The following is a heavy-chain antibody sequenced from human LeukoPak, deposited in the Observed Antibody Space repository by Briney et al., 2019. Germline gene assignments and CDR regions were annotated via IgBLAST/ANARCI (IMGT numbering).Heavy chain of an antibody. Sequence: GESLKISSKGSGYSFTSYWIGWVRQMPGKGLEWMGIIYPGDSDTRYSPSFQGQVTISADKSISTAYLQWSSLKASDTAMYYCARPFMNYYDSSGYPGDYWGQGTLVTVSS. CDR3: ARPFMNYYDSSGYPGDY. CDR1: GYSFTSYW. CDR2: IYPGDSDT. D-gene: IGHD3-22*01. J-gene: IGHJ4*02. V-gene: IGHV5-51*01.